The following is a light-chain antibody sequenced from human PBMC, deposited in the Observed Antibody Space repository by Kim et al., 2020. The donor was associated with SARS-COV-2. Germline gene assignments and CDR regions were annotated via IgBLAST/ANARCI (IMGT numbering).Light chain of an antibody. CDR2: EDN. CDR3: HSYDSSLYVV. V-gene: IGLV6-57*03. CDR1: SGSIASNY. Sequence: KKVTISCTRSSGSIASNYVQWYQQRPGSAPTTVIYEDNQRPSGVPDRFSGSIDSSSNSASLTISGLKTEDEADYYCHSYDSSLYVVFGGGTQLTVL. J-gene: IGLJ2*01.